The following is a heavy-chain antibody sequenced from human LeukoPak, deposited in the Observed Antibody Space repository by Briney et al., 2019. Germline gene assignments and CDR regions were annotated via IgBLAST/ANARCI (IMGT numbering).Heavy chain of an antibody. J-gene: IGHJ4*02. CDR2: ISYDGNNK. CDR3: ASNSKEY. CDR1: GYTFSSYA. V-gene: IGHV3-30*04. Sequence: GGSLRLSCAASGYTFSSYAMHWVRQAPGKGLEWVAVISYDGNNKYYADSVKGRFTISRDNSKSTLYLQMNSLRAGDTAVYYCASNSKEYWGQGTLVTVSS. D-gene: IGHD2/OR15-2a*01.